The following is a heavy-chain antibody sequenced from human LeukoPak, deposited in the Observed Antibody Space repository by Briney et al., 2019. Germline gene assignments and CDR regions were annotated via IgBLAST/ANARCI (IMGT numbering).Heavy chain of an antibody. V-gene: IGHV3-21*01. D-gene: IGHD3-3*01. Sequence: GGSLRLSCAASGFTFSSYSMNWVRQAPGKGLEWVSSISSSSSYIYYADSVKGRFTISRDNAKNSLYLQMNSLRAEDTAVYYCARGGYDFWSGYYPYYYYYYYMDVWGKGTTVTVSS. CDR3: ARGGYDFWSGYYPYYYYYYYMDV. CDR1: GFTFSSYS. CDR2: ISSSSSYI. J-gene: IGHJ6*03.